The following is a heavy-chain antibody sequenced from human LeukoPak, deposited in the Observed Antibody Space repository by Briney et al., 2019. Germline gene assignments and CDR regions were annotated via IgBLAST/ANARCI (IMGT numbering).Heavy chain of an antibody. D-gene: IGHD3-16*01. V-gene: IGHV4-39*01. CDR2: IYYSGST. J-gene: IGHJ4*02. Sequence: SETLSLTCTVSGGSISSSSYYWGWIRQPPGKGLGWIGSIYYSGSTYYNPSLKSRVTISVDTSKNQFSLELSSVTAADTAVYYCARTMAESRYHFDYWGQGTLVSVSS. CDR3: ARTMAESRYHFDY. CDR1: GGSISSSSYY.